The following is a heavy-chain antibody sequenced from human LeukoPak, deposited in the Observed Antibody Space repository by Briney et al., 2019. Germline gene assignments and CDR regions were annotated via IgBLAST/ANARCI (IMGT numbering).Heavy chain of an antibody. D-gene: IGHD5-24*01. Sequence: SETLSLTSTVSGGSISSGSYYWSWIRQPAGKGLEWIGRIYTSGSTNYNPSLKSRVTISVDTSKNQFSLKLSSVTAADTAVYYCARGPRWLQPGGFDYWGQGTLVTVSS. V-gene: IGHV4-61*02. CDR1: GGSISSGSYY. CDR3: ARGPRWLQPGGFDY. J-gene: IGHJ4*02. CDR2: IYTSGST.